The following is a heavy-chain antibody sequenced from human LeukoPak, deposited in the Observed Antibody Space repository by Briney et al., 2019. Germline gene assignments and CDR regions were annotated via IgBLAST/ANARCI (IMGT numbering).Heavy chain of an antibody. D-gene: IGHD4-17*01. CDR2: IYYSGST. CDR1: GGSISSYY. Sequence: SETLSLTCTVPGGSISSYYWSWFRQPPGKGLEWIGYIYYSGSTNYNPSLKSRVTISVDTSKNQFSLKLSSVAAAGTAVYYCARSHGDYVRYYYGMDVWGQGTTVTVSS. CDR3: ARSHGDYVRYYYGMDV. J-gene: IGHJ6*02. V-gene: IGHV4-59*01.